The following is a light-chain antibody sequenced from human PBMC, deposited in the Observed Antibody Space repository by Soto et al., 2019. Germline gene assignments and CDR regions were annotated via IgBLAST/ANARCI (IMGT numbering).Light chain of an antibody. CDR2: WAS. V-gene: IGKV4-1*01. Sequence: DIVMTQSPVSLSVSLGERATINCKSSQTVFHSSYNKDFLAWYQQKPGQPPKLLFYWASTRESGVPARFSGGWSGTDFSLTISSLQAEDVAVYYCQQYYSSLTFGQGTKLEIK. CDR1: QTVFHSSYNKDF. J-gene: IGKJ2*01. CDR3: QQYYSSLT.